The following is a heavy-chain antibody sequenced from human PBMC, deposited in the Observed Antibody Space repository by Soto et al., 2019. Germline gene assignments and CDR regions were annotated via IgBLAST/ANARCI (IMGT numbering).Heavy chain of an antibody. CDR2: INHSGST. CDR1: GGSSSGYY. D-gene: IGHD6-19*01. CDR3: ARGPYSSGWYRGNWFDP. J-gene: IGHJ5*02. V-gene: IGHV4-34*01. Sequence: SETLSLTCAVYGGSSSGYYWSWIRQPPGKGLEWIGEINHSGSTNYNPSLKSRVTISVDTSKNQFSLKLSSVTAADTAVYYCARGPYSSGWYRGNWFDPWGQGTLVTVS.